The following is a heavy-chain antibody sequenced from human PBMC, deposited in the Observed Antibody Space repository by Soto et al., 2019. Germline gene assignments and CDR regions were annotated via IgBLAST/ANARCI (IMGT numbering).Heavy chain of an antibody. V-gene: IGHV3-9*01. D-gene: IGHD6-13*01. Sequence: LRLSCAASGFTFDDYAMHWVRQAPGKGLEWVSGISWNSGSIGYADSVKGRFTISRDNAKNSLYLQMNSLRAEDTALYYCAKDILSIAAAGYDYWGQGTLVTVSS. J-gene: IGHJ4*02. CDR3: AKDILSIAAAGYDY. CDR2: ISWNSGSI. CDR1: GFTFDDYA.